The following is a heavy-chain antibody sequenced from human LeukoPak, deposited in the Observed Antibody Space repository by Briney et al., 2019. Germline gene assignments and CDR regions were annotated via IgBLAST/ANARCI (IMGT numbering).Heavy chain of an antibody. CDR3: ARDYARYCSTGRCNFFDY. Sequence: ASVKDSCKAFGYIFTGHYIHWVRQTPGQGFEWMGWINLNSGGTKYAQKFEGRVTVTRDTSISTAYMELSRLRSDDTTVYYCARDYARYCSTGRCNFFDYWGQGTLVTVSS. D-gene: IGHD2-2*01. CDR1: GYIFTGHY. CDR2: INLNSGGT. V-gene: IGHV1-2*02. J-gene: IGHJ4*02.